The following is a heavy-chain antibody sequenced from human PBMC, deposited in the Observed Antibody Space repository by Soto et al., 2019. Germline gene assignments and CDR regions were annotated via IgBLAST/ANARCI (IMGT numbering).Heavy chain of an antibody. CDR2: INNIGRT. CDR1: GGSSSSYY. CDR3: ARSFCRDAIRCNWFDP. D-gene: IGHD2-8*01. V-gene: IGHV4-59*01. Sequence: SETLSLTCTVSGGSSSSYYWGWIRQPPGKGLEWIAYINNIGRTNCNPSLKSRVTISLDTSKNQLSLRLTSVTAADTAVYYCARSFCRDAIRCNWFDPWGQGTLVTVSS. J-gene: IGHJ5*02.